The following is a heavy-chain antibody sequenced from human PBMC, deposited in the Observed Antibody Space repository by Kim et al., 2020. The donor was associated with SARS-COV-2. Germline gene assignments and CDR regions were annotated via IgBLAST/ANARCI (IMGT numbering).Heavy chain of an antibody. CDR1: GGSISSYY. Sequence: SETLSLTCTVSGGSISSYYWSWIRQPPGKGLEWIGYIYYSGSTNYNPSLKSRVTISVDTSKNRFSLKLSSVTATDTAVYYCARERGQGIMVRGERDYYY. CDR3: ARERGQGIMVRGERDYYY. J-gene: IGHJ6*01. D-gene: IGHD3-10*01. CDR2: IYYSGST. V-gene: IGHV4-59*01.